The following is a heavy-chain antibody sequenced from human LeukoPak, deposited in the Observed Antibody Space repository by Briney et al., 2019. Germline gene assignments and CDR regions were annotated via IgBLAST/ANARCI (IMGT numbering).Heavy chain of an antibody. D-gene: IGHD6-19*01. CDR1: GFTFNSYW. J-gene: IGHJ4*02. CDR3: ARLGPASSGWPESFDY. Sequence: PVGSLRLSCAASGFTFNSYWMNWVRQAPGKGLEWVANIKRDGSEKYYVDSVRGRFTISRDNAKNSLDLQMNSLRVEDTAVYYCARLGPASSGWPESFDYWGQGTLVTVSS. CDR2: IKRDGSEK. V-gene: IGHV3-7*03.